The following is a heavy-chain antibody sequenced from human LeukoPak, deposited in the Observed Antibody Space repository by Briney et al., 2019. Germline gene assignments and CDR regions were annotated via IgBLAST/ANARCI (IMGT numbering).Heavy chain of an antibody. CDR1: GFTFSSYA. Sequence: GGSLRLSCAASGFTFSSYAMHWVRQVPGKGLEWVAVISYDGSNKYYADSVKGRFTISRDNSKNTLYLQMNSLRAEDTAVYYCARHSGWYLWGQGTLVTVSS. V-gene: IGHV3-30-3*01. D-gene: IGHD6-19*01. J-gene: IGHJ5*02. CDR2: ISYDGSNK. CDR3: ARHSGWYL.